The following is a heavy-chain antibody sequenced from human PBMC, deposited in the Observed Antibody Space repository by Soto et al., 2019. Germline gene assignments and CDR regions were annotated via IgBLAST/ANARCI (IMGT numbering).Heavy chain of an antibody. CDR3: ARRLIYSGYDKPDD. Sequence: QLKLQESGPGLVKPSQTLSLTCTVSGGSISGSTSYWGWIRQPPGKALEWIGSTYYGGGANYNPSLMSRVTISVDTSMNQFSLRLSSVTAADTAVYYCARRLIYSGYDKPDDWGQGTLVTVSS. CDR2: TYYGGGA. CDR1: GGSISGSTSY. V-gene: IGHV4-39*01. J-gene: IGHJ4*02. D-gene: IGHD5-12*01.